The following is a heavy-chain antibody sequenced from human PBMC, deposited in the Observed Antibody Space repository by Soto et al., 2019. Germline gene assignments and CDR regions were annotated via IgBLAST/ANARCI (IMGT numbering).Heavy chain of an antibody. J-gene: IGHJ6*02. CDR2: IYYSGST. D-gene: IGHD6-13*01. CDR1: GGSISTSGYF. Sequence: PSETLSLTCTVSGGSISTSGYFWGWIRQPPGKGLEWIGTIYYSGSTYYNPSLKSRVTISVDTSKNQFSLKLSSVTAADTAVYYCARGRYSSSWPYYYYYGMDVWGQGTTVTVS. V-gene: IGHV4-39*07. CDR3: ARGRYSSSWPYYYYYGMDV.